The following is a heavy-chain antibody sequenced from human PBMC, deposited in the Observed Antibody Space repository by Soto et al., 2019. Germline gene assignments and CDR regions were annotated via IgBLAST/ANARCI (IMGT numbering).Heavy chain of an antibody. CDR1: GYSFPSYG. CDR3: AREPRYREMDV. D-gene: IGHD1-20*01. V-gene: IGHV1-18*04. CDR2: ISPYNGNT. J-gene: IGHJ6*02. Sequence: ASVKVSCKAPGYSFPSYGISWVRQAPGQRLEWMGWISPYNGNTNYAQKFQGRVTMTTDTSTTTAYMEVRSLKSDDTAVYYCAREPRYREMDVWGQGTTVTVSS.